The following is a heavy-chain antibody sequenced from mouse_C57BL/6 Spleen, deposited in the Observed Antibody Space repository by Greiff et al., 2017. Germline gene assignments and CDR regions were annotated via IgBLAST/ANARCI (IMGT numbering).Heavy chain of an antibody. V-gene: IGHV1-81*01. J-gene: IGHJ3*01. CDR2: IYPRSGNT. CDR1: GYTFTSYG. CDR3: AREDGSSYPAWFAY. Sequence: VQLQESGAELARPGASVKLSCKASGYTFTSYGISWVKQRTGQGLEWIGEIYPRSGNTYYNEKFKGKATLTADKSSSTAYMELRSLTSEDSAVYFCAREDGSSYPAWFAYWGQGTLVTVSA. D-gene: IGHD1-1*01.